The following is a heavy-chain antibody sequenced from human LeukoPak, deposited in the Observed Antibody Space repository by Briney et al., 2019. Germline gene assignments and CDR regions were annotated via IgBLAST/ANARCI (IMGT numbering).Heavy chain of an antibody. V-gene: IGHV4-4*07. J-gene: IGHJ5*02. Sequence: SETLSLTCTVSGGSFSSYYWSWIRQPAGKGLECIGRIYISGSTSYNPSLKSRVTMSVDTSKNQFSLKLSSVTAADTAVYYCARVPCSGGSCYLIDPWGQGTLVTVSS. CDR1: GGSFSSYY. CDR2: IYISGST. CDR3: ARVPCSGGSCYLIDP. D-gene: IGHD2-15*01.